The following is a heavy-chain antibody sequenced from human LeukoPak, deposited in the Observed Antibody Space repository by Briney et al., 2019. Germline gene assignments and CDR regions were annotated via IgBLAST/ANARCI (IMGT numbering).Heavy chain of an antibody. D-gene: IGHD4-23*01. V-gene: IGHV4-59*08. CDR1: GGSISSYN. CDR2: ISESGST. J-gene: IGHJ6*03. Sequence: SETLSLTCTVSGGSISSYNWNWIRQPPGKGLEWIGYISESGSTNYNSSLENRVTLSLDTSKSQISLNLRSATVADTAVYYCARQDALVKVPPPYYMDVWGKETTVIVS. CDR3: ARQDALVKVPPPYYMDV.